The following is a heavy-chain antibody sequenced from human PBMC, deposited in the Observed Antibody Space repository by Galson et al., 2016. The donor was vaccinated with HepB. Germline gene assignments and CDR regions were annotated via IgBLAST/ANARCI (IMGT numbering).Heavy chain of an antibody. CDR1: GFTFSSYA. V-gene: IGHV3-23*01. CDR2: ISHSGGTT. Sequence: SLRLSCAASGFTFSSYAMAWVRQAPGKGLEWVSGISHSGGTTYYADSVKGRFTVSRDNSKHTLYLQMSSLGAEATAVYYCAKDPCVRQQLAYYFDYWGQGTLVTVSS. D-gene: IGHD6-13*01. J-gene: IGHJ4*02. CDR3: AKDPCVRQQLAYYFDY.